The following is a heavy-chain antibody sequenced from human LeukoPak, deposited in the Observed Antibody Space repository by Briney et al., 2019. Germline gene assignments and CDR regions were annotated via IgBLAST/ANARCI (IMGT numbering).Heavy chain of an antibody. CDR1: GFTLSSYS. D-gene: IGHD3-22*01. J-gene: IGHJ4*02. CDR3: ARGNTYYYDSSGPQIGNF. CDR2: IWYDGSNK. V-gene: IGHV3-33*08. Sequence: GGSLRLSCAASGFTLSSYSMNWVRQAPGKGLEWVAVIWYDGSNKYYADSVKGRFTISRDNSKNTLYLQMNSLRAEDTAVYYCARGNTYYYDSSGPQIGNFWGQGTLVTVSP.